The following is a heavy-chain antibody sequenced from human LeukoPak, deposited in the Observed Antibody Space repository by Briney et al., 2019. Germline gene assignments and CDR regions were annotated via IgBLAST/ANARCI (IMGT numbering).Heavy chain of an antibody. CDR2: TYYRSKWYN. D-gene: IGHD3-16*02. CDR1: GDSVSSNSAA. V-gene: IGHV6-1*01. Sequence: SQTLSLTCAISGDSVSSNSAAWNWIRQSPSRGLEWLGRTYYRSKWYNDYAVSVKSRITINPDTSKNQFSLQLNSVTPEDTAVYYCARGGIYYDYVWGSYRFWGFDIRGQGTMVTVSS. J-gene: IGHJ3*02. CDR3: ARGGIYYDYVWGSYRFWGFDI.